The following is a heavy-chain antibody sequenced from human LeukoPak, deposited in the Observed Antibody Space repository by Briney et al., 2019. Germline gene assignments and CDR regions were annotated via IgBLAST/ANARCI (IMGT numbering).Heavy chain of an antibody. V-gene: IGHV3-11*04. CDR2: ISSSGSTI. J-gene: IGHJ6*03. Sequence: GGSLRLSCAASGFTFSDYYMSWIRQAPGKGLEWVSYISSSGSTIYYADSVKGRFTISRDNAKNTLYLQMNSLRAEDTAVYYCAKAPHCSSTSCYVPYYYMDVWGKGTTVTISS. D-gene: IGHD2-2*01. CDR3: AKAPHCSSTSCYVPYYYMDV. CDR1: GFTFSDYY.